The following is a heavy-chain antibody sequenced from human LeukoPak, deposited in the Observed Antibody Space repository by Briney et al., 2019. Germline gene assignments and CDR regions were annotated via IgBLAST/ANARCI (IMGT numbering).Heavy chain of an antibody. J-gene: IGHJ5*02. CDR2: IYYSGST. D-gene: IGHD3-10*01. CDR3: ARGRDYYGSDDPGFDP. CDR1: GGSISSYY. Sequence: SETLSLTCTVSGGSISSYYWSWIRQPPGKGLEWVGYIYYSGSTNYNPSLKSRVTISVDTSKNQFSLKLSSVTAADTAVYYCARGRDYYGSDDPGFDPWGQGTLVTVSS. V-gene: IGHV4-59*01.